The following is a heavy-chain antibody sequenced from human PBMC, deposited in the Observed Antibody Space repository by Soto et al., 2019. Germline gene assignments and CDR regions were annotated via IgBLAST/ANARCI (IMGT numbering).Heavy chain of an antibody. CDR3: AAEGEAVAGPYYYYYGMDV. CDR2: IVVGSGNT. V-gene: IGHV1-58*01. Sequence: SVKVSCKASGFTFTSSAVQWVRQARGQRLEWIGWIVVGSGNTNYAQKFQARVTITRDMSTSTAYMELSSLRSEDTAVYYCAAEGEAVAGPYYYYYGMDVWGQGTTVTVSS. CDR1: GFTFTSSA. J-gene: IGHJ6*02. D-gene: IGHD6-19*01.